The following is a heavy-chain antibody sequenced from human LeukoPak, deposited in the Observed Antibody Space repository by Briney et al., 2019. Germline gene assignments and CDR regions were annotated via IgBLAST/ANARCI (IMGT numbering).Heavy chain of an antibody. V-gene: IGHV3-48*03. D-gene: IGHD3-3*01. Sequence: GGSLRLSCAASGFTFSSYGMNWVRQAPGKGLEWVSYISSSGSTIYYADSVKGRFTISRDNAKNSLYLQMNSLRAEDTAVYYCARDKGGSGMEWLRLDDAFYIWGQGPMVTVSS. CDR3: ARDKGGSGMEWLRLDDAFYI. CDR2: ISSSGSTI. CDR1: GFTFSSYG. J-gene: IGHJ3*02.